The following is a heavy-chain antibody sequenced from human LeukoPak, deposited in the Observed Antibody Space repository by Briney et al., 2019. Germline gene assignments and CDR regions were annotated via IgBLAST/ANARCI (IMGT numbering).Heavy chain of an antibody. CDR3: ARAYSSSIERQFDY. Sequence: GASVKVSCKASGGTFSSYAISWVRQAPGQGLEWMGRIIPILGIANYAQKFQGRVTITADKSTSTAYMELSSLRSEDTAVYYCARAYSSSIERQFDYWGQGTLVTVSS. V-gene: IGHV1-69*04. D-gene: IGHD6-13*01. CDR2: IIPILGIA. J-gene: IGHJ4*02. CDR1: GGTFSSYA.